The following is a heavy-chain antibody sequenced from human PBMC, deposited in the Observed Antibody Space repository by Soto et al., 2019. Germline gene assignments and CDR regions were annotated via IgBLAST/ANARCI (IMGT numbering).Heavy chain of an antibody. CDR3: ARLITMVRGVKPTDRLHDAFDI. CDR1: GFTFSSYS. J-gene: IGHJ3*02. D-gene: IGHD3-10*01. CDR2: ISSSSSTI. V-gene: IGHV3-48*01. Sequence: EVQLVESGGGLVQPGGSLRLSCAASGFTFSSYSMNWVRQAPGKGLEWVSYISSSSSTIYYADSVKGRFTISRDNAKNSLYLQMNSLRAEDTAVYYCARLITMVRGVKPTDRLHDAFDIWGQGTMVTVSS.